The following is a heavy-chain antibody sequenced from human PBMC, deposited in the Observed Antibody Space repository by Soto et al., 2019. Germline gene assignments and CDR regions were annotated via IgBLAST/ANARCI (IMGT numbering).Heavy chain of an antibody. CDR2: IKQDGSEK. CDR3: ARAGHYYDSSGYPLDY. CDR1: GFTFSSYW. J-gene: IGHJ4*02. Sequence: AGGSLRLSCAASGFTFSSYWMSWVRQAPGKGMEWVANIKQDGSEKYYVDSVKGRFTISRDNAKNSLYLQMNSLRAEDTAVYYCARAGHYYDSSGYPLDYWGQGTLVTVSS. V-gene: IGHV3-7*01. D-gene: IGHD3-22*01.